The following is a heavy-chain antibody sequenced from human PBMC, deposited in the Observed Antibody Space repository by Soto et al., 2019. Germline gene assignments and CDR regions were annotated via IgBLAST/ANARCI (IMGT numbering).Heavy chain of an antibody. V-gene: IGHV1-18*01. CDR2: ISAYNGNT. CDR1: GYTFTSYG. Sequence: ASVKVSCKASGYTFTSYGISWVRQAPGQGLEWMGWISAYNGNTNYAQKLQGRVTMTTDTSTSTAYMELRSLRSDDTAVYYCARLASGWQYYYFDFWGRGTPVTVSS. CDR3: ARLASGWQYYYFDF. D-gene: IGHD6-19*01. J-gene: IGHJ2*01.